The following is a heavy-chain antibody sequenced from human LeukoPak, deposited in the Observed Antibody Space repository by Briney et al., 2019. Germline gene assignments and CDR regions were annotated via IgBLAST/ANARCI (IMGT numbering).Heavy chain of an antibody. J-gene: IGHJ4*02. V-gene: IGHV3-21*01. CDR2: ISSSSSII. CDR3: VRGTGGIFDS. Sequence: GGSLRLSCAASGFTFSTYSMNWVRQAPGKGLEWVSSISSSSSIIYYADPVKGRFTISRDNAKNTLYLQMNSLRAEDTAVYYCVRGTGGIFDSWGQGTLVTVSS. D-gene: IGHD2-8*02. CDR1: GFTFSTYS.